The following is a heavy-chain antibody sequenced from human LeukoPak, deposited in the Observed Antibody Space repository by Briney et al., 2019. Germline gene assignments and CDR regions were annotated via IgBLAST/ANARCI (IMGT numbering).Heavy chain of an antibody. V-gene: IGHV3-53*01. Sequence: GGSLRLSCAVSGFTVSNNYMSWVRQAPGKGLEWVSLIYTGGSTDYADSVKGRFTISRDNSKNTLYLQMNNLRVEDTAVYYCARDRGSEFDYWGQGTLVTVSS. D-gene: IGHD1-26*01. CDR1: GFTVSNNY. J-gene: IGHJ4*02. CDR2: IYTGGST. CDR3: ARDRGSEFDY.